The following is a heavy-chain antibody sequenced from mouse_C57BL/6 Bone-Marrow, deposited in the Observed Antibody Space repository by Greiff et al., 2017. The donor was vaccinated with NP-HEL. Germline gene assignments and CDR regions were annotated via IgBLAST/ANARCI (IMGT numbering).Heavy chain of an antibody. J-gene: IGHJ4*01. CDR2: LRSKSSNYAT. V-gene: IGHV10-3*01. Sequence: EVQLVESGGGLVQPKGSLKLSCAASGFTFNTYAMHWVRQAPGKGLEWVARLRSKSSNYATYYAVSVKDRFTISRGDSQSMLYLHMRNLQTEHTTMYYCVRNYYGSSFAMAYWGQGTSVTVSS. CDR3: VRNYYGSSFAMAY. D-gene: IGHD1-1*01. CDR1: GFTFNTYA.